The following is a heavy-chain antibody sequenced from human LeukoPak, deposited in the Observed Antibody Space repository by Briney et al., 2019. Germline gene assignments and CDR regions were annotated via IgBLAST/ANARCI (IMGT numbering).Heavy chain of an antibody. CDR3: ARGGSSSGDYFDS. Sequence: GEPLKISCKGSGYSFTNYWIGWVRQMPGKGLEWMGIIYPGDSDTRYSPSFQGQVTISADKSISTAYLQWSSLKASDTAMFYCARGGSSSGDYFDSWGQGTLVTVSS. J-gene: IGHJ4*02. D-gene: IGHD6-6*01. CDR1: GYSFTNYW. CDR2: IYPGDSDT. V-gene: IGHV5-51*01.